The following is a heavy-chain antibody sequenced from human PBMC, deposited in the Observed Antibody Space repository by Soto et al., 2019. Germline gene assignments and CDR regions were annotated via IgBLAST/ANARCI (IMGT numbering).Heavy chain of an antibody. V-gene: IGHV4-34*01. CDR1: GESFNDYY. Sequence: PSETLSLTCAVYGESFNDYYWTWIRQPPGKGLEWIGEINHSGNTNYNPSLKSRATISVDTSKNQFSLKLSSVTAADTAVYYCARVPGPWGQGTLVTVSS. CDR2: INHSGNT. CDR3: ARVPGP. J-gene: IGHJ5*02.